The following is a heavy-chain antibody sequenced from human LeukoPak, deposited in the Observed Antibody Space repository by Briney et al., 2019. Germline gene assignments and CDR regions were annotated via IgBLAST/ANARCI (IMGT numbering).Heavy chain of an antibody. J-gene: IGHJ4*02. D-gene: IGHD3-22*01. V-gene: IGHV1-46*01. CDR1: GYTFTTYY. CDR2: INPSGGST. CDR3: ARGVPYDDSRGYPNY. Sequence: ASVKVSCKASGYTFTTYYMRWVRQAPGQGLEWMGIINPSGGSTSYAQKFQGRVTMTRDTSTSTVYMELSSLRSEDTAVYYCARGVPYDDSRGYPNYWGQGTLVTVSS.